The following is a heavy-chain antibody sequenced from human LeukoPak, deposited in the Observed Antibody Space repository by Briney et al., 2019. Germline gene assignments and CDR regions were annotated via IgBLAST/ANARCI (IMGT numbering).Heavy chain of an antibody. CDR1: GFTFSDYY. V-gene: IGHV3-11*04. D-gene: IGHD6-13*01. J-gene: IGHJ4*02. CDR2: ISGSDNII. Sequence: GSLRLSCAASGFTFSDYYMSWIRQAPGKGLECVSYISGSDNIIYYTDSVRGRFTISRDNAKKSLYLQMNSLTAEDTAVYYCAKDLSSSGRSYYFDYWGQGTLVTVSS. CDR3: AKDLSSSGRSYYFDY.